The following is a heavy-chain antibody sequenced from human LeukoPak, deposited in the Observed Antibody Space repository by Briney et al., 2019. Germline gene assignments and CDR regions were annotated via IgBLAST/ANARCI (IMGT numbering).Heavy chain of an antibody. J-gene: IGHJ4*02. CDR1: GGSFSGYY. Sequence: PSETLSLTCAVYGGSFSGYYWSWIRQPPGKGLEWIGEINHSGSTNYNPSLKSRVTISVDTSKNQFSLKLSSVTAADTAVYYCARGSRGGFWSGYYTGRRGGFDYWGQGTLVTVSS. D-gene: IGHD3-3*01. CDR3: ARGSRGGFWSGYYTGRRGGFDY. CDR2: INHSGST. V-gene: IGHV4-34*01.